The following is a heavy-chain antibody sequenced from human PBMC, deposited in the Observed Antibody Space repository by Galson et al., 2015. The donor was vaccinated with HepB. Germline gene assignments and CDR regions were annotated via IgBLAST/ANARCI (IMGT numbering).Heavy chain of an antibody. Sequence: SVKVSCKASGYTLTGYAMHWVRQAPGQRLEWMGWINAGNSNTKYSQKFQGRVTITRDTSASTAYMELSSLRSEDTAVYYFARDLLPRLIDPWGQGTLVTVSS. J-gene: IGHJ5*02. V-gene: IGHV1-3*01. CDR2: INAGNSNT. CDR3: ARDLLPRLIDP. CDR1: GYTLTGYA. D-gene: IGHD2/OR15-2a*01.